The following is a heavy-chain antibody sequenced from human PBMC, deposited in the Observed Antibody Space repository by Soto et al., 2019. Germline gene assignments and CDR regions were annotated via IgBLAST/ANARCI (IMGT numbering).Heavy chain of an antibody. D-gene: IGHD3-16*01. CDR3: ASYRGALYFES. CDR1: GRSMSSNY. Sequence: PSETLSLACSVSGRSMSSNYWSWIRQSPDKGLEWLGYVFYGGTDYNPSLGGRVSMSVETPKSQFSLKLTSVTVADTAVYYCASYRGALYFESWGPGILVTVSS. CDR2: VFYGGT. J-gene: IGHJ4*02. V-gene: IGHV4-59*01.